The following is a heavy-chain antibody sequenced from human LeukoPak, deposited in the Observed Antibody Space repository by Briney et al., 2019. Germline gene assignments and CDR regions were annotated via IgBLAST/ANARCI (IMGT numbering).Heavy chain of an antibody. J-gene: IGHJ4*02. CDR1: GGTFSSYA. CDR3: ARKNHCSSTSCPYDY. D-gene: IGHD2-2*01. CDR2: IIPILGIA. Sequence: SVKVSCKASGGTFSSYAISWVRQAPGQGLEWMGRIIPILGIANYAQKFQGRVTITADESTSTAYMELSSLRSEDTAVYHCARKNHCSSTSCPYDYWGQGTLVTVSS. V-gene: IGHV1-69*04.